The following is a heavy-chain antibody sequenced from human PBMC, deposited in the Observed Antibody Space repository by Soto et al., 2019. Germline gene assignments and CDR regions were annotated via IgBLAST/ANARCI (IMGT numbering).Heavy chain of an antibody. D-gene: IGHD3-3*01. Sequence: ASVKVSCKASGYTFTSYAMHWVRQAPGQRLEGMGWIHAGNGNTKYSQKFQGRVTITRDTSASTAYMELSSLRAEDTAVYYCARRFLDMSGGMDVWGQGTTVTVSS. V-gene: IGHV1-3*01. CDR1: GYTFTSYA. CDR3: ARRFLDMSGGMDV. CDR2: IHAGNGNT. J-gene: IGHJ6*02.